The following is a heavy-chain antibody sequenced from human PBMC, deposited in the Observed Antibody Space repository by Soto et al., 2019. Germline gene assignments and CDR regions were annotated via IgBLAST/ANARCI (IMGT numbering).Heavy chain of an antibody. CDR1: GYTLTNYG. CDR2: VTPYKADT. J-gene: IGHJ3*02. D-gene: IGHD5-12*01. V-gene: IGHV1-18*04. CDR3: ATDGPSNSGNLYAFDI. Sequence: QAQLVQSGAEVKKSGASVRVSCKASGYTLTNYGVTWVRQAPGQGLEWLGRVTPYKADTNSAQNLQGRVTMATDTSTNTAYLELRMLRSEATAVYFCATDGPSNSGNLYAFDIWGQGTMVTVSA.